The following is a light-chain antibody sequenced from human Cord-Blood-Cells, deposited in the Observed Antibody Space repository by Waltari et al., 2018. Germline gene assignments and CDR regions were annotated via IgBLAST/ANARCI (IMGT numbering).Light chain of an antibody. CDR1: QSVSSY. CDR3: QQRSNWPPIFT. J-gene: IGKJ3*01. V-gene: IGKV3-11*01. CDR2: DAS. Sequence: EIVLTQSPATLSLSPGERATIPCRASQSVSSYLAWYQQKPGQAPRLLIYDASNRATGIPARFSGSGSGTDFTLTISSLEPEDFAVYYCQQRSNWPPIFTFGPGTKVDIK.